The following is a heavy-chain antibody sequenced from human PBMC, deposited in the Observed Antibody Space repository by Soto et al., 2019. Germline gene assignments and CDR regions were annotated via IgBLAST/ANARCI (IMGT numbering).Heavy chain of an antibody. J-gene: IGHJ1*01. CDR1: GGSISSGGYY. CDR3: ASGQRSDYGDDDGVLEYLQH. CDR2: IYYSGST. V-gene: IGHV4-31*03. Sequence: PSETLSLTCTVSGGSISSGGYYWSWIRQHPGKGLDWIGYIYYSGSTYYNPSLKSRVTISVDTSKNQFSLKLSSVTAADTAVYYCASGQRSDYGDDDGVLEYLQHWGQGTLVTVSS. D-gene: IGHD4-17*01.